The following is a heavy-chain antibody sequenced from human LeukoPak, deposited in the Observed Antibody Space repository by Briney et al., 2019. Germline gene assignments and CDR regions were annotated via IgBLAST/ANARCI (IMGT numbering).Heavy chain of an antibody. Sequence: SETLSLTCAVYGGSFSGYSWSRIRQPPGKGLEWIGEINPSGATNHNPSLMSRVSMSIDTSKNQISLRVSSVTAADTAVYYCARVGYSFSINDWSRTGLGAYPTKYYYMDVWGKGTTVTVSS. J-gene: IGHJ6*03. CDR2: INPSGAT. CDR3: ARVGYSFSINDWSRTGLGAYPTKYYYMDV. CDR1: GGSFSGYS. V-gene: IGHV4-34*01. D-gene: IGHD5-18*01.